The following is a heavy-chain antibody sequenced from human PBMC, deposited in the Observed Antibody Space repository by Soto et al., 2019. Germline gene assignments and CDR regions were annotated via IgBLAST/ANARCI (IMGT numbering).Heavy chain of an antibody. CDR2: IMPIFRTA. J-gene: IGHJ6*02. Sequence: QVQLEQSGAEVKKPGSSVKVSCKASGGTFSNSAISWVRQAPGQGLEWMGGIMPIFRTADYAQKFQGRVTITADESTSTAYMELSGLRSADTAVYYCARDNDRLQLGRNYYYIMDVWGHGTTVTVSS. V-gene: IGHV1-69*12. D-gene: IGHD5-12*01. CDR3: ARDNDRLQLGRNYYYIMDV. CDR1: GGTFSNSA.